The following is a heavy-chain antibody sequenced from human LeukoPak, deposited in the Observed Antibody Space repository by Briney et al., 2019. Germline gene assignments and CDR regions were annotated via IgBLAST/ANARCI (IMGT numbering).Heavy chain of an antibody. CDR1: GFTFSSHW. Sequence: GGSLRLSCAASGFTFSSHWMHWVRQVPGRGLVWVSRINSDGSSTTYADSVKGRFTISRDNPKNTLYLQMNSLRAEDTAVYYCAKINWGSRYFDYWGQGSLVGVSS. J-gene: IGHJ4*01. CDR2: INSDGSST. CDR3: AKINWGSRYFDY. V-gene: IGHV3-74*01. D-gene: IGHD7-27*01.